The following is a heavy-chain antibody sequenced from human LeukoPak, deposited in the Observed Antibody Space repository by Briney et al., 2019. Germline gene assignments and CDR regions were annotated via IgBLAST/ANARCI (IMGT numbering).Heavy chain of an antibody. V-gene: IGHV4-59*01. Sequence: SETLSVTCTVSGGSISSYYWSWIRQPPGKGLEWIGYIYYSGSTNYNPSLKSRVTISVDTSKNQFSLKLSSVTAADTAVYYCARVVRSAFDIWGQGTMVTVSS. D-gene: IGHD2-2*01. CDR2: IYYSGST. CDR1: GGSISSYY. CDR3: ARVVRSAFDI. J-gene: IGHJ3*02.